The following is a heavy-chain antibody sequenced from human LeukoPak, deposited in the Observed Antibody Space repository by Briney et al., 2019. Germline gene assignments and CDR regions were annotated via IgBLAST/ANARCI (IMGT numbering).Heavy chain of an antibody. CDR2: IYYGVST. J-gene: IGHJ4*02. CDR1: GGSISSYY. Sequence: SETLSLTCTVSGGSISSYYWSWIRQPPGKGLEWIGFIYYGVSTNYNPSLKSRVTISVDTSKNHFSLKLSSVTAADTAVYYCASGTLLDYWGQGTLVTVSS. CDR3: ASGTLLDY. V-gene: IGHV4-59*01. D-gene: IGHD3-10*01.